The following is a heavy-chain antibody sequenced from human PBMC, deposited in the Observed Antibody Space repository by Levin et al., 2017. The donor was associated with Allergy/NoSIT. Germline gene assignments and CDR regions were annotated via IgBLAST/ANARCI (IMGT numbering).Heavy chain of an antibody. CDR3: AHRQLVGAIEGRAFDT. V-gene: IGHV3-23*01. CDR2: ISAGGSI. J-gene: IGHJ3*02. CDR1: GFTFSSYA. D-gene: IGHD1-26*01. Sequence: LSLTCAASGFTFSSYAMSWVRQAPGKGLEWVSGISAGGSISYADSVKGRFTISRDNSKNTLFLQMKSLRAEDTATYYCAHRQLVGAIEGRAFDTWGQGTMVTVSS.